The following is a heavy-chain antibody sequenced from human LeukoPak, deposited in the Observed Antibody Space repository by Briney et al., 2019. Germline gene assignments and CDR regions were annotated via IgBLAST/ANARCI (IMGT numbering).Heavy chain of an antibody. V-gene: IGHV4-39*07. CDR1: GGSISSSSYY. CDR2: INHSGST. J-gene: IGHJ5*02. Sequence: PSETLSLTCTVSGGSISSSSYYWGWIRQPPGKGLEWIGEINHSGSTNYNPSLKSRVTISVDTSKNQFSLKLSSVTAADTAVYYCARDPRGYSYGYRPRSGWFDPWGQGTLVTVSS. D-gene: IGHD5-18*01. CDR3: ARDPRGYSYGYRPRSGWFDP.